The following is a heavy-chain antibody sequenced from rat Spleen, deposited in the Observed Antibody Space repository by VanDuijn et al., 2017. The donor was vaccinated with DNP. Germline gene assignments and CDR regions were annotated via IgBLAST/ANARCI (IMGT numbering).Heavy chain of an antibody. Sequence: EVQLVESGGGLVQPGRSLKLSCAASGFTFSNYYMAWVRQAPKKGLEWVATITSSGGSTYYPDSVKGRFTISRDNAKNTLYLQMNSLRSEDTATYYCARLILRVWGAMDAWGQGTSVTVSS. V-gene: IGHV5-25*01. D-gene: IGHD1-6*01. CDR1: GFTFSNYY. CDR2: ITSSGGST. CDR3: ARLILRVWGAMDA. J-gene: IGHJ4*01.